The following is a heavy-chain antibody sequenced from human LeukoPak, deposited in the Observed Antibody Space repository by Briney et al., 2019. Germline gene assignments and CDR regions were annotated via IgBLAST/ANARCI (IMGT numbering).Heavy chain of an antibody. D-gene: IGHD5-12*01. Sequence: GGSLRLSCAASGSTFSSYWMHWVRQAPGKGLVWVSRINSDGSSTSYADSVKGRFTISRDNAKNTLYLQMNSLRAEDTAVYYCATGYSGYLFDYWGQGTLVTVSS. CDR2: INSDGSST. CDR3: ATGYSGYLFDY. V-gene: IGHV3-74*01. J-gene: IGHJ4*02. CDR1: GSTFSSYW.